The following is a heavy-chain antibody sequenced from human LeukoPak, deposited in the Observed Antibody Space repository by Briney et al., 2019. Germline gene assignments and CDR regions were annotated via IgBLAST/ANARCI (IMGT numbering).Heavy chain of an antibody. CDR3: AKSNGYGLIDI. CDR1: GGSFSGYY. J-gene: IGHJ3*02. D-gene: IGHD3-22*01. CDR2: IIHSGRT. V-gene: IGHV4-34*12. Sequence: PSETLSLTCAVYGGSFSGYYWSWIRQPPGKGLEWIGEIIHSGRTNYNPSLKSRVTISADTSKNQFSLKLRSVTAADTAVYYCAKSNGYGLIDIWGQGTMVTVSS.